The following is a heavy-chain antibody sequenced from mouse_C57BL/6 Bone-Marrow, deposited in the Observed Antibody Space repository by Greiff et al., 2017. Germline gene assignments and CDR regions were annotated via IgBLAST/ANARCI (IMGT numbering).Heavy chain of an antibody. J-gene: IGHJ4*01. CDR1: GYSFTDYN. V-gene: IGHV1-39*01. Sequence: EVKLIESGPELVKPGASVTISCKASGYSFTDYNMNWVKQSNGKSLEWIGVINPNYGTTSYNQKFKGKATLTVDQSSSTAYMQLNSLTSEDSAVYYCARGYDYDYAMDYWGQGTSVTGS. CDR2: INPNYGTT. CDR3: ARGYDYDYAMDY. D-gene: IGHD2-4*01.